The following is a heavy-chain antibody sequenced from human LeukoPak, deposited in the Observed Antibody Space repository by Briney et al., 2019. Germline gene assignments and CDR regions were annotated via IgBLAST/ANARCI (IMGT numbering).Heavy chain of an antibody. D-gene: IGHD5-12*01. Sequence: SETLSLTCTVSGGSISSYYWSWIRQPPGKGLEWIGYIYYSGSTNYNPSLKSRVTISVDTSKNQFSLKLSSVTAADTAVYYCARGGIVATDYYALDIWGQGTMVTVSS. CDR3: ARGGIVATDYYALDI. CDR1: GGSISSYY. CDR2: IYYSGST. V-gene: IGHV4-59*01. J-gene: IGHJ3*02.